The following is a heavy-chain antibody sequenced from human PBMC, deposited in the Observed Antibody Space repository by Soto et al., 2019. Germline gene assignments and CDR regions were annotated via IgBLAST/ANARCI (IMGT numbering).Heavy chain of an antibody. CDR2: ISGSGGST. CDR1: GFTFSSYA. Sequence: EVQLLESGGGLVQPGGSLRLSCAASGFTFSSYAMNWVRQGPGKGLEWASVISGSGGSTYYADSVKGRFTISRDNSKNTLYLQMNSLRAEDTAVYYCASRSSGWYFDYWGQGTLVTVSS. D-gene: IGHD6-19*01. J-gene: IGHJ4*02. V-gene: IGHV3-23*01. CDR3: ASRSSGWYFDY.